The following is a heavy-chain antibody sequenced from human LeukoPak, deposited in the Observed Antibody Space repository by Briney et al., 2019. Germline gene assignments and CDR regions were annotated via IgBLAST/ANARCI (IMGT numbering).Heavy chain of an antibody. CDR1: GGSISNYF. J-gene: IGHJ6*03. CDR3: ARKGYSYAYYYMDV. D-gene: IGHD5-18*01. CDR2: IYDSGST. V-gene: IGHV4-59*01. Sequence: SETLSLTCTVAGGSISNYFLTWIRQPPGKGLEWIGYIYDSGSTNYNPSLRSRLTISVDTSKNQFSLKLSSVTAADTAVYYCARKGYSYAYYYMDVWGKGTTVTVSS.